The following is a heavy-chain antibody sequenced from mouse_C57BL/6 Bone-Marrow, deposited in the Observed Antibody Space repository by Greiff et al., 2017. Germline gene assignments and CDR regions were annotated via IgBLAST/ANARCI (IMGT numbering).Heavy chain of an antibody. Sequence: QVQLQQSGAELARPGASVKLSCKASGYTFTSYGISWVKQRTGQGLEWIGEIYPRSGNTYYNEKFKGKATLTSDQSSSTAYMELRSLTSEDSAVYFCAAYYYGGCAYWGQGTLVTVSA. CDR3: AAYYYGGCAY. CDR2: IYPRSGNT. D-gene: IGHD1-1*01. J-gene: IGHJ3*01. V-gene: IGHV1-81*01. CDR1: GYTFTSYG.